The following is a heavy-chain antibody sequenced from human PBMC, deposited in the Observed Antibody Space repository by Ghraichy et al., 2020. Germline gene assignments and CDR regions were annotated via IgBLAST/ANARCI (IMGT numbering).Heavy chain of an antibody. V-gene: IGHV3-15*01. CDR1: GFTFRDAG. J-gene: IGHJ4*02. CDR2: IKSGTDGGTT. CDR3: TRERDCRGGPSPYY. D-gene: IGHD2-15*01. Sequence: GGSLRLSCAASGFTFRDAGMRWVRQAPGKGLEWVGRIKSGTDGGTTAYVVPVKGRITISRDDSKCTLYLQMMGLKNDDTGDYFCTRERDCRGGPSPYYWGQETRVIVSS.